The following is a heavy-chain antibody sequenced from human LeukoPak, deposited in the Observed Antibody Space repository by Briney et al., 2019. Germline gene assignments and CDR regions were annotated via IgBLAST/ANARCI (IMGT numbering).Heavy chain of an antibody. Sequence: GGSLRLSCAASGLSFSSFAMSWVRQAPARGLEWLSSMKGTGETIYADSVRGRCTLFRDGSRNTVYLLLNNLRVEDTAVYYCARASWVSTADAVRWGQGTVVTVSS. V-gene: IGHV3-23*01. D-gene: IGHD3-16*01. CDR3: ARASWVSTADAVR. CDR1: GLSFSSFA. J-gene: IGHJ4*02. CDR2: MKGTGET.